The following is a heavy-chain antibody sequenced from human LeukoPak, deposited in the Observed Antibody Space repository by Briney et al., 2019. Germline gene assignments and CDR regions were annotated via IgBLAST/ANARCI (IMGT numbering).Heavy chain of an antibody. CDR1: GYTLTELS. CDR2: FDPEDGET. Sequence: ASEKVSCKVSGYTLTELSMHWVRQAPGKGLEWMGGFDPEDGETIYAQKFQGRVTMTEDTSTDTAYMELSSLRSEDTAVYYCATDRARLVVVPDDAFDIWGQGTMVTVSS. D-gene: IGHD3-22*01. CDR3: ATDRARLVVVPDDAFDI. V-gene: IGHV1-24*01. J-gene: IGHJ3*02.